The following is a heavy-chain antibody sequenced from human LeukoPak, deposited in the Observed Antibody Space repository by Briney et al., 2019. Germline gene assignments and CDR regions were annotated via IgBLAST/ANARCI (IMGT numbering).Heavy chain of an antibody. CDR1: GGSFSDYY. D-gene: IGHD5-24*01. J-gene: IGHJ4*02. V-gene: IGHV4-34*01. CDR3: ARAGRWLQLVRSFDY. Sequence: SETLSLTCGVYGGSFSDYYWSWIRQPPGKGLEWVGEINHSGSTNYNPSLKSRVTISVDTSKNQFSLKLSSVTAADTAVYYCARAGRWLQLVRSFDYWGQGTLVTVSS. CDR2: INHSGST.